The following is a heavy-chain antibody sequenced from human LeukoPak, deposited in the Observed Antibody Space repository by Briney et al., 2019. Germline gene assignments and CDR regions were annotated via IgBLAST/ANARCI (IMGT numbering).Heavy chain of an antibody. J-gene: IGHJ4*02. CDR3: ARNYYDSSGYPNFDY. Sequence: GGTLRLSCAASGFTFSSYSMNWVRQAPGKGLEWVSYISSSSSTIYYADSVKGRFTISRDNAKNSLYLQMNSLGAEDTAVYYCARNYYDSSGYPNFDYWGQGTLVTVSS. CDR1: GFTFSSYS. V-gene: IGHV3-48*01. CDR2: ISSSSSTI. D-gene: IGHD3-22*01.